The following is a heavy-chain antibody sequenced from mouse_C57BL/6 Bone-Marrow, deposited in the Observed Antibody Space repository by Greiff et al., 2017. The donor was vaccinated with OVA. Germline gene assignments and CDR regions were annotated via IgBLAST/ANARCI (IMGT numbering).Heavy chain of an antibody. V-gene: IGHV14-3*01. CDR3: ARGNFGSSFYAMDY. CDR1: GFNIKNTY. CDR2: IDPANDNT. Sequence: EVQLGGSVAELVRPGASVKLSCTASGFNIKNTYMHWVKQRPEQGLEGIGRIDPANDNTKYAPKFQGKATITADTSSNTAYLQLSSLSSEDTAVYCCARGNFGSSFYAMDYWGQGTSVTVSS. D-gene: IGHD1-1*01. J-gene: IGHJ4*01.